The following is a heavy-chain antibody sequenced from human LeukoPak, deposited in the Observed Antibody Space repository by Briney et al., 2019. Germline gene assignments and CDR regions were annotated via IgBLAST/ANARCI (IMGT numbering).Heavy chain of an antibody. CDR3: ARGGGRLDY. D-gene: IGHD6-25*01. CDR2: TYYRSKWFI. Sequence: SQTLSLTCAISGDNVSNNTTGWRWIRQSPSRGLEWLGRTYYRSKWFIEYALSVKSRITINPDTSKNQLSLQLNSVTPEDTAVYYCARGGGRLDYWGLGALVTVSS. CDR1: GDNVSNNTTG. V-gene: IGHV6-1*01. J-gene: IGHJ4*02.